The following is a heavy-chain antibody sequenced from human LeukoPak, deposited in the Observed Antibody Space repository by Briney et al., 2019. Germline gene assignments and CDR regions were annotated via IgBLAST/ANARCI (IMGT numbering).Heavy chain of an antibody. CDR2: ISHSGST. CDR1: GGSFSGYY. J-gene: IGHJ6*03. V-gene: IGHV4-34*01. CDR3: AREGTRRPYYYYYMDV. D-gene: IGHD1-7*01. Sequence: SETLSLTCAVYGGSFSGYYWSWIRQPPGKGLEWIGEISHSGSTNYNPSLKSRVTISVDTSKNQFSLKLSSVTAADTAVYYCAREGTRRPYYYYYMDVWGKGTTVTVSS.